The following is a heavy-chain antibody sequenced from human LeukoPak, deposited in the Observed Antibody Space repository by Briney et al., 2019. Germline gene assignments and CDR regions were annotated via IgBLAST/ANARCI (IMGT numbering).Heavy chain of an antibody. V-gene: IGHV4-59*01. J-gene: IGHJ1*01. CDR1: GGSISSYY. CDR3: ATSPVVASSLVEYFQH. Sequence: PSETLSLTCTVSGGSISSYYWSWIRQPPGKGLEWIGYIYYSGSTKYNPSLKSRVTISVDTSKNQFSLKLRSVTAADTAVYYCATSPVVASSLVEYFQHWGQGTLVTVSS. D-gene: IGHD3-22*01. CDR2: IYYSGST.